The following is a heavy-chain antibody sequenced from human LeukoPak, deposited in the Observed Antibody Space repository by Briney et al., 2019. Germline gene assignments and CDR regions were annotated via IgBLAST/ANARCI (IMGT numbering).Heavy chain of an antibody. CDR2: IKNEIDGGTT. CDR3: SKYNPYDALDY. CDR1: GFTFSQDW. D-gene: IGHD1-1*01. V-gene: IGHV3-15*01. Sequence: GGSLRLSCAGSGFTFSQDWMSWVRQVPGKGLEWLGLIKNEIDGGTTDYAVTVKGRFTISRDDSKNTLYLQMNSLKTGDTAVYYCSKYNPYDALDYWGQGTLVTVSS. J-gene: IGHJ4*02.